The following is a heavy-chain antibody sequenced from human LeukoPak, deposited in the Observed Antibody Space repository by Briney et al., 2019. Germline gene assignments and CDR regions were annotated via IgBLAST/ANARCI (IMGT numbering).Heavy chain of an antibody. Sequence: GGSLRLSCDASGFNINTYTMYWVRQAPGQGLEWVSGIRNSDGMTYYADPVRGRFTISTDNSKNTLYLQMNSLRAEDTALYYCAKGLERESRLDSWGQGTLVTVSS. CDR2: IRNSDGMT. D-gene: IGHD1-1*01. V-gene: IGHV3-23*01. CDR3: AKGLERESRLDS. CDR1: GFNINTYT. J-gene: IGHJ4*02.